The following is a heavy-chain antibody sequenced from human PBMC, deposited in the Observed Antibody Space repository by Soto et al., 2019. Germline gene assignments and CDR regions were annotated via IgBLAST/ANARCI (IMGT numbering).Heavy chain of an antibody. J-gene: IGHJ4*02. CDR3: ARLHVWTGYPADY. CDR1: GDSISGYH. D-gene: IGHD3-3*02. Sequence: SETLSLTCIVSGDSISGYHWNWIRQPPGKGLEWIGYVYYTGNTNYNPSLKSRVTMSVDTSKNQISLNLNSVTAADTAVYYCARLHVWTGYPADYWGQGTLVTVSS. CDR2: VYYTGNT. V-gene: IGHV4-59*08.